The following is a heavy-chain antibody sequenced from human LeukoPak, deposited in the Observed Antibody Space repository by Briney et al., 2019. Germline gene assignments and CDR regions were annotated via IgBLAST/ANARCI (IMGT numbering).Heavy chain of an antibody. V-gene: IGHV1-8*01. Sequence: ASVKVSCKASGYTFTSYDINWVRQATGQGLEWMGWMNPNSGNTGYAQKFQGRVTMTRNTSISTAYMELSSLRSEDTAVYYCARAPVWSSSFEGYWFDPWGQGTLVTVSS. CDR2: MNPNSGNT. CDR3: ARAPVWSSSFEGYWFDP. J-gene: IGHJ5*02. D-gene: IGHD6-6*01. CDR1: GYTFTSYD.